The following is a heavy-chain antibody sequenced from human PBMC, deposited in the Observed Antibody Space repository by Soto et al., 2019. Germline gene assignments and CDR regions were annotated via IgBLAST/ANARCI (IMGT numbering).Heavy chain of an antibody. CDR3: ARDRGSSGWYVFDY. D-gene: IGHD6-19*01. J-gene: IGHJ4*02. V-gene: IGHV3-33*01. Sequence: GGSLRLSCAASGFAFSSHGMHWVRQAPGKGLEWVAVIWYDGSNKYYADSVKGRFTISRDNSKNTLYLQMNSLRAEDTAVYYCARDRGSSGWYVFDYWGQGTLVTVSS. CDR2: IWYDGSNK. CDR1: GFAFSSHG.